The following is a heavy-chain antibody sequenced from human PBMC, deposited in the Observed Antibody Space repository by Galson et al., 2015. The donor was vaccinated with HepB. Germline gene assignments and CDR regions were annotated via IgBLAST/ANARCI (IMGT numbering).Heavy chain of an antibody. CDR1: GFTFSNYG. Sequence: SLRLSCAASGFTFSNYGTHWVRQAPGKGLEWVAYIRYDGSGKYYADSVKGRFTISRDNSKNTVYLQMNSLRDEDTAVYYCAKDPEIAVAGDAFDLWGQVTIVTVSS. CDR3: AKDPEIAVAGDAFDL. V-gene: IGHV3-30*02. CDR2: IRYDGSGK. J-gene: IGHJ3*01. D-gene: IGHD6-19*01.